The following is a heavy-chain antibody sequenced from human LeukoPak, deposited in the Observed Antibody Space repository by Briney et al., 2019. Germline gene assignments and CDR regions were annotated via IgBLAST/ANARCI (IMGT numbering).Heavy chain of an antibody. D-gene: IGHD6-13*01. J-gene: IGHJ5*02. CDR2: IYYSGST. Sequence: PSETLSLTCAVSGGSISSSSYYWGWIRQPPGKGLEWIGSIYYSGSTYYNPSLKSRVTISVDTSKNQFSLKLSSVTAADTAVYYCARSVPGIAAAGGDWFDPWGQGTLVTVSS. CDR3: ARSVPGIAAAGGDWFDP. CDR1: GGSISSSSYY. V-gene: IGHV4-39*07.